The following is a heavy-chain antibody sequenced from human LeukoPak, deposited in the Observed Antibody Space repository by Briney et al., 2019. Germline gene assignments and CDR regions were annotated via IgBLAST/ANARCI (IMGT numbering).Heavy chain of an antibody. CDR3: ASAGTAAIPGYYFNY. CDR1: GDSIRSYY. D-gene: IGHD6-13*01. CDR2: IYYIGRT. Sequence: PSETLSLTCSVSGDSIRSYYWSWIRQPPGKGLEWMGYIYYIGRTTYNPSLKSRVNIAVNTSKNQFSLRLSSVTAADTAVYYCASAGTAAIPGYYFNYWGQGTLVTVSS. J-gene: IGHJ4*02. V-gene: IGHV4-59*01.